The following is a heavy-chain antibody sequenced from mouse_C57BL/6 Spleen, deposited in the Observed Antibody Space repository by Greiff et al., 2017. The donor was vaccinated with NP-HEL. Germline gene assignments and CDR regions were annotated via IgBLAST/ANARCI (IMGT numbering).Heavy chain of an antibody. CDR1: GYTFTSYW. Sequence: QVQLQQPGAELVRPGSSVKLSCKASGYTFTSYWMHWVKQRPIQGLEWIGNIDPSDSETHYNQKFKDKATLTVDKSSSTAYMQLSSLTSEDSAVYYCARGRTTVGYYFDYWGQGTTLTVSS. CDR2: IDPSDSET. J-gene: IGHJ2*01. CDR3: ARGRTTVGYYFDY. V-gene: IGHV1-52*01. D-gene: IGHD1-1*01.